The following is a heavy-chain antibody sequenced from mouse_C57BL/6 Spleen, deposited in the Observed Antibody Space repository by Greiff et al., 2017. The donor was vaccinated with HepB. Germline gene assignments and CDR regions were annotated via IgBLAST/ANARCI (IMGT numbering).Heavy chain of an antibody. V-gene: IGHV1-81*01. CDR3: ATLYDYDEGAWFAY. D-gene: IGHD2-4*01. CDR1: GYTFTSYG. Sequence: VQLQQSGAELARPGASVKLSCKASGYTFTSYGISWVKQRTGQGLEWIGEIYPRSGNTYYNEKFKGKATLTADKSSSTAYMELRSLTSEDSAVYFCATLYDYDEGAWFAYWGQGTLVTVSA. CDR2: IYPRSGNT. J-gene: IGHJ3*01.